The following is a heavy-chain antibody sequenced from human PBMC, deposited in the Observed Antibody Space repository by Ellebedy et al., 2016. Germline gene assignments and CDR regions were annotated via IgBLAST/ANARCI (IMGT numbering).Heavy chain of an antibody. D-gene: IGHD1-1*01. CDR3: AKDESMERPYYMDV. CDR2: ISGSGGST. CDR1: RFTFSTYA. Sequence: GESLKISXAASRFTFSTYAMSWVRQAPGKGLEWVSVISGSGGSTYYADSVKGRFTISRDNSKNTLYLQMNSLRAEDTAVYYCAKDESMERPYYMDVWGKGTTVTVSS. V-gene: IGHV3-23*01. J-gene: IGHJ6*03.